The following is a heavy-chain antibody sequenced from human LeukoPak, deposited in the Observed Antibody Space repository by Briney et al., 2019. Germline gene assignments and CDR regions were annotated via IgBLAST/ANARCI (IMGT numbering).Heavy chain of an antibody. Sequence: SETLSLTCTVSGGSISSYYWSWIRQPPGKGLEWIGYIYYSGSTNYNPSLKSRVTISVDTSKNQFSLKLSSVTAADTAVYYCARVSVGGYENPNNWFDPWGQGTLVTVSS. CDR1: GGSISSYY. D-gene: IGHD5-12*01. CDR2: IYYSGST. V-gene: IGHV4-59*01. J-gene: IGHJ5*02. CDR3: ARVSVGGYENPNNWFDP.